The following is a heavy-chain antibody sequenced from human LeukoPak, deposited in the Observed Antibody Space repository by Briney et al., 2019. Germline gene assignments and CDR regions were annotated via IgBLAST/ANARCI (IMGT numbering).Heavy chain of an antibody. CDR3: AKDSSGVFDY. CDR1: GFTFDDYA. D-gene: IGHD6-19*01. V-gene: IGHV3-30*18. Sequence: GGSLRLSCAASGFTFDDYAMNWVRQVPGRGLEWVAVISYDGSNKYYADSVKGRFTISRDNSKNTLYLQMNSLRAEDTAVYYCAKDSSGVFDYWGQGTLVTVSS. J-gene: IGHJ4*02. CDR2: ISYDGSNK.